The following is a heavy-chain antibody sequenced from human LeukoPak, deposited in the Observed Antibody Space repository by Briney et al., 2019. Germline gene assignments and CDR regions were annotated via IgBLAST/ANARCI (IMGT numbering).Heavy chain of an antibody. CDR1: GGSMSSSSYY. V-gene: IGHV4-39*07. CDR2: VSHSGST. CDR3: ARDGYCSSTSCPATFDP. D-gene: IGHD2-2*03. Sequence: PSETLSLTCNVSGGSMSSSSYYWGWIRQPPGKGLEWIGSVSHSGSTFYNPSLKSRVTISVDTSKTQFSLKLSSVTAADTAVYYCARDGYCSSTSCPATFDPWGQGTLVTVSS. J-gene: IGHJ5*02.